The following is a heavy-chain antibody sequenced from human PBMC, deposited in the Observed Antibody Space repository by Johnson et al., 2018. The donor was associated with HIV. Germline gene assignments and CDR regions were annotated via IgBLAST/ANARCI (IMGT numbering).Heavy chain of an antibody. J-gene: IGHJ3*02. CDR1: GFTFSNAW. D-gene: IGHD1-26*01. CDR2: IKSKTDGGTT. CDR3: TTDRATYDAFDI. Sequence: VQLVESGGGLVKPGGSLRLSCAASGFTFSNAWMSWVRQAPGTGLEWVGRIKSKTDGGTTDYAAPVKGRFTISRDDSKNTLYLQMNSLKTEDTAVYYCTTDRATYDAFDIWGQGTMVTVSS. V-gene: IGHV3-15*01.